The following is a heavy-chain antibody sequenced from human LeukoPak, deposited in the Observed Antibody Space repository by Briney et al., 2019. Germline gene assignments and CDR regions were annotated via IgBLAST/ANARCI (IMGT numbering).Heavy chain of an antibody. Sequence: GASVKVSCKASGYTFTSYDINWVRQATGQGLEWMGWMNPNSGNTGYAQKFQGRVTMTRNTSISTAYMELSSLRSEDTAVYYCARGGFGSGWASYYYYGMDVWGQGTTVTVSS. V-gene: IGHV1-8*01. CDR1: GYTFTSYD. J-gene: IGHJ6*02. CDR2: MNPNSGNT. CDR3: ARGGFGSGWASYYYYGMDV. D-gene: IGHD6-19*01.